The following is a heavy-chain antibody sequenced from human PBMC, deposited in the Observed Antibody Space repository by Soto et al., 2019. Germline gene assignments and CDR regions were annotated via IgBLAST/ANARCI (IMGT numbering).Heavy chain of an antibody. CDR1: GFTFNFFG. CDR3: AKERRYSFDAFDI. V-gene: IGHV3-30*18. Sequence: QEQLVESGGGVVQAGRSLRLSCAASGFTFNFFGMQCVRQAPGKGLEWVAVISYDGREKYYADSVKDRVTMSRDKSKNIVYLEMSSLRPEDASGYYSAKERRYSFDAFDIWRHGTMVTVSS. CDR2: ISYDGREK. J-gene: IGHJ3*02. D-gene: IGHD5-12*01.